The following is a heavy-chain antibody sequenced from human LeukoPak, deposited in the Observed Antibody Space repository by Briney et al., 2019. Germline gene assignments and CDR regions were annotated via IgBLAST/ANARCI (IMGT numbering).Heavy chain of an antibody. D-gene: IGHD3-10*01. CDR2: ISYDGSNK. Sequence: PGGCLRLSCAASGFTFSSYGMHWVRQAPGKGLEWVAVISYDGSNKYYADSVKGRFTISRDNSKNTLYLQMNSLRAEDTAVYYCAKGSDYYGSGSYYDYWGQGTLVTVSS. CDR3: AKGSDYYGSGSYYDY. J-gene: IGHJ4*02. V-gene: IGHV3-30*18. CDR1: GFTFSSYG.